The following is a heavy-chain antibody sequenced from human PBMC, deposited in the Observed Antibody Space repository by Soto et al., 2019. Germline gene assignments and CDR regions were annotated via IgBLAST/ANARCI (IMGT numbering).Heavy chain of an antibody. Sequence: GASVKVSCKASGYTFTGYYMHWVRQAPGQGLEWMGWINPNSGGTNYAQKFQGWVTMTRDTSISTAYMELSRLRSDDTAVYYCARGGGDLRGYYDSRGYFGYWGQGTLVTVSS. V-gene: IGHV1-2*04. J-gene: IGHJ4*02. CDR1: GYTFTGYY. D-gene: IGHD3-22*01. CDR2: INPNSGGT. CDR3: ARGGGDLRGYYDSRGYFGY.